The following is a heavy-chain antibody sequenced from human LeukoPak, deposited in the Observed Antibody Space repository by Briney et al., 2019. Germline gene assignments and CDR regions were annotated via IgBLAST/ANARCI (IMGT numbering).Heavy chain of an antibody. CDR3: ARRTYSSGWYYFDY. CDR2: IYYSGST. J-gene: IGHJ4*02. D-gene: IGHD6-19*01. CDR1: GASVSSGSYY. V-gene: IGHV4-61*01. Sequence: SETLSLTCTVSGASVSSGSYYWSWIRQPPGKGLEWIGYIYYSGSTNYNPSLKSRVTISVDTSKNQFSLKLSSVTAADTAVYYCARRTYSSGWYYFDYWGQGTLVTVSS.